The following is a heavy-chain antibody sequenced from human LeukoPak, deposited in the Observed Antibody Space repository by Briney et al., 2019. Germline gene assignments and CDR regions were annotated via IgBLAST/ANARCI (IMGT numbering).Heavy chain of an antibody. CDR2: ISGSGGST. J-gene: IGHJ3*02. V-gene: IGHV3-23*01. Sequence: PGGSLRLSCAASGFTFSSYAMSWVRQAPGKGLEWVSAISGSGGSTYYADSVKGRFTISRDNSKNTLYLQMNSLRAKDTAVYYCAKALGATTAFDIWGQGTMVTVSS. CDR1: GFTFSSYA. D-gene: IGHD1-26*01. CDR3: AKALGATTAFDI.